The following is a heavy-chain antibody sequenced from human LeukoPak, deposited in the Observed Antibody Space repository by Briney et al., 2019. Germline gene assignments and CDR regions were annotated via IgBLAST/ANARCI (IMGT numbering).Heavy chain of an antibody. CDR3: ARGGPFDC. CDR1: GYTFTDYT. V-gene: IGHV7-4-1*02. CDR2: INTNTGNP. J-gene: IGHJ4*02. Sequence: GASVKVSCKASGYTFTDYTINWVRQAPGQGLEWMGWINTNTGNPTYAQGFTGRFVFSLGTSVSTTYLQISSLKAEDTAVYYCARGGPFDCWGQGTLVTVSS.